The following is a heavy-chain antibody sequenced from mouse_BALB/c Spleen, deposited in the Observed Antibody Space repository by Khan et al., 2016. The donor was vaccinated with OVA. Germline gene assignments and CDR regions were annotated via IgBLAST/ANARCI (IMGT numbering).Heavy chain of an antibody. CDR2: IYPSHGST. CDR1: GYTFTNYW. Sequence: VQLQQSGAELVKPGASVKLSCKASGYTFTNYWVHWVKQRPGQGLEWIGEIYPSHGSTNYNEKFKNKSTLTGDKSSNTAFMQLSSLTSEDSAVYYCARNAYYGNYFDYWGQGTTLTVSS. CDR3: ARNAYYGNYFDY. D-gene: IGHD2-10*01. V-gene: IGHV1S81*02. J-gene: IGHJ2*01.